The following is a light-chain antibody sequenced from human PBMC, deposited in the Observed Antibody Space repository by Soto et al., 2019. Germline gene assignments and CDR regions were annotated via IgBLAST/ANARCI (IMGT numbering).Light chain of an antibody. J-gene: IGLJ1*01. CDR3: SSFTSSTTYV. CDR2: DVS. Sequence: QSALTQPASVSGSPGQSITISCTGTSSDVGGYNYVSWYQQHPGKAPRLMIFDVSNRPSGVSNRFSGSKSGNAASLTISGLQADDGADYYCSSFTSSTTYVFGTGTKVTVL. V-gene: IGLV2-14*01. CDR1: SSDVGGYNY.